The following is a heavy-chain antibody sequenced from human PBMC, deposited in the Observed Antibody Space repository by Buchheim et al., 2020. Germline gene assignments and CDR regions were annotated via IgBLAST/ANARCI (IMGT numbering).Heavy chain of an antibody. Sequence: QVQLVESGGGVVQPGRSLRLSCAASGFTFSSYAMHWVRQAPGKGLEWVAVISYDGSNKYYADSVKGRFTISRDNSKNTVYLQMNSLRAEDTAVYYCARNRGGPGYSSGWLDYWGQGTL. V-gene: IGHV3-30-3*01. D-gene: IGHD6-19*01. CDR1: GFTFSSYA. CDR2: ISYDGSNK. CDR3: ARNRGGPGYSSGWLDY. J-gene: IGHJ4*02.